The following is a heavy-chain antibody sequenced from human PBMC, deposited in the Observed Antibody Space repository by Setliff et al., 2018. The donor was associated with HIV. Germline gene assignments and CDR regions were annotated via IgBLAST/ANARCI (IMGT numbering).Heavy chain of an antibody. V-gene: IGHV4-61*09. CDR2: IYTSETT. CDR3: ARVVAATHYYYYYMDV. J-gene: IGHJ6*03. D-gene: IGHD2-15*01. CDR1: GGSISSGSYY. Sequence: PSETLSLTCNVSGGSISSGSYYWSWIRQPAGKELEWIGHIYTSETTNYNPSLKSRVTISLDTSNNQFSIKLRSVTATDTAVYYCARVVAATHYYYYYMDVWGKGTTVTVSS.